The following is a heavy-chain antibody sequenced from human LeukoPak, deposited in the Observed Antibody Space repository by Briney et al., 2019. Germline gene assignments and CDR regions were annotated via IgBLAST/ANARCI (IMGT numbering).Heavy chain of an antibody. CDR2: INPNSGGT. CDR1: GYTFTGYY. D-gene: IGHD1-26*01. Sequence: GASVKVSCKASGYTFTGYYMHWVRQAPGQGLEWMGWINPNSGGTNYAQKFQGRVTMTRDTSIGTAYMELSRLRSDDTAVYYCARGGPIVGATSPFDYWGQGTLVTVSS. V-gene: IGHV1-2*02. CDR3: ARGGPIVGATSPFDY. J-gene: IGHJ4*02.